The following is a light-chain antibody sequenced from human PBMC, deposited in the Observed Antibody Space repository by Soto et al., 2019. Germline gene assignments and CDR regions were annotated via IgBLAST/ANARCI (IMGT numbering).Light chain of an antibody. Sequence: QSALTQPPSASGSPGQSVTISRTGTSSDVGAYDYVSWYQQHPGKAPKLMIYEINKRPSGVPDRFSSSKSGNTASLTVSGLQAEDEADYYCSSFAGSNNFPYVFGTGTKVTVL. CDR1: SSDVGAYDY. J-gene: IGLJ1*01. CDR3: SSFAGSNNFPYV. CDR2: EIN. V-gene: IGLV2-8*01.